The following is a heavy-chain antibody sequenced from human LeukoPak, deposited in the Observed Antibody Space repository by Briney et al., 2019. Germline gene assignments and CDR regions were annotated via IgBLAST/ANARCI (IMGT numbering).Heavy chain of an antibody. Sequence: GGSLRLSCTASGFTFSTYNMNWVRQSPGKGLEWVSSISSGGSSIYYADSVKGRFTTSRDNAKNSLYLQMNSLRAEDTAVYYCARDLGGYYYDSHRWGQGTLVTVSS. CDR1: GFTFSTYN. CDR3: ARDLGGYYYDSHR. J-gene: IGHJ4*02. CDR2: ISSGGSSI. V-gene: IGHV3-21*01. D-gene: IGHD3-22*01.